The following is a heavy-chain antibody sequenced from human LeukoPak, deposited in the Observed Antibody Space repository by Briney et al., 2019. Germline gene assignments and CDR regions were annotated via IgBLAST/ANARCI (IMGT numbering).Heavy chain of an antibody. V-gene: IGHV3-23*01. CDR2: ISGSGGST. CDR1: GFTFSSYA. D-gene: IGHD2-8*01. Sequence: GGSLRLSCAASGFTFSSYAMSLVRPAPGKGLEWVSAISGSGGSTYYADSVKGRFTISRDNSKNTLYLQMNSLRAEDTAVYYCAKGKYCTNGVCSHDYWGQGTLVTVSS. J-gene: IGHJ4*02. CDR3: AKGKYCTNGVCSHDY.